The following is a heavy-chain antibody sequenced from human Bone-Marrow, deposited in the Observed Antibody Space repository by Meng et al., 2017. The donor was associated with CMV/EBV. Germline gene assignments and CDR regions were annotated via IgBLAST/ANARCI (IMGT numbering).Heavy chain of an antibody. CDR1: GYTFTAHY. D-gene: IGHD2-2*01. J-gene: IGHJ6*02. Sequence: SVKVSCKASGYTFTAHYFHWVRQAPGQGLEWMGGIIPIFGTANYAQKFQGRVTITTDESTSTAYMELSSLRSEDTAVYYCARGGNLGYCSSTSCSYYYYGMDVWGQGTTVTVSS. CDR3: ARGGNLGYCSSTSCSYYYYGMDV. V-gene: IGHV1-69*05. CDR2: IIPIFGTA.